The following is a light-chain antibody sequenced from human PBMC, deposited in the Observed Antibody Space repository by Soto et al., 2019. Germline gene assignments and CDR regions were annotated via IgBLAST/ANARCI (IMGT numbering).Light chain of an antibody. J-gene: IGLJ1*01. CDR1: SSDVGGYNF. CDR3: SSYAGNNNYV. Sequence: QSVLTQPPSASGSPGQSVTVSCTGTSSDVGGYNFVSWYQHHPGKAPKLIIYEISKRPSGVPDRFSGSKSGTTASLTVSGLQAEDEADYFCSSYAGNNNYVFGTGTKLTVL. CDR2: EIS. V-gene: IGLV2-8*01.